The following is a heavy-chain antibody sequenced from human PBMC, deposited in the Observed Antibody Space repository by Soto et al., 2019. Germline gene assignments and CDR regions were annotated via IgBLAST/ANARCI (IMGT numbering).Heavy chain of an antibody. CDR2: ISGSGGST. D-gene: IGHD2-2*01. CDR3: ANRYCSSTSCYVGY. CDR1: GFTFSSYA. J-gene: IGHJ4*02. Sequence: PGGSVRLSCAASGFTFSSYAMSWVRQAPGKGLEWVSAISGSGGSTYYADSVKGRFTISRDNSKNTLYLQMNSLRAEDTAVYYCANRYCSSTSCYVGYWGQGTLVTVSS. V-gene: IGHV3-23*01.